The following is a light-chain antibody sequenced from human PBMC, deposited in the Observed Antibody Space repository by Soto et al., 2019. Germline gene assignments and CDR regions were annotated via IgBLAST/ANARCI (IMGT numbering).Light chain of an antibody. V-gene: IGKV3-20*01. J-gene: IGKJ3*01. Sequence: EIVLTQSPGTLSLSPGERATLSCRASQSVSSSYLAWYQQKPGQAPRLLIYGASSRATGIPDRFSGSGSGTDFTLTISRLETEDFAVYYCQRYGSSPRFTFGPGTKVDIK. CDR3: QRYGSSPRFT. CDR1: QSVSSSY. CDR2: GAS.